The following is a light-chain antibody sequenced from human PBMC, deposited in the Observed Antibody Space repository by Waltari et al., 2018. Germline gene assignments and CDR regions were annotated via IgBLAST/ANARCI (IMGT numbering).Light chain of an antibody. CDR1: QGISIW. CDR3: QQAYYFSFT. Sequence: DIQMTQSPSSVSASVGDTVTITCRASQGISIWLAWYQQKAGRTPKLLIYAASSLESGVPSWFSGSGSGTDFTLTITSLQPEDFATYYCQQAYYFSFTFGGGTKVEI. CDR2: AAS. V-gene: IGKV1D-12*01. J-gene: IGKJ4*01.